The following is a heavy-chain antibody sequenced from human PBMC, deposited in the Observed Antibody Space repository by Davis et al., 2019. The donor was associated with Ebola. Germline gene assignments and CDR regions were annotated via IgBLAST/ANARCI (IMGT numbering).Heavy chain of an antibody. D-gene: IGHD3-10*01. CDR3: ARVVEDYYGSGSYYNSRGWFDP. V-gene: IGHV1-69*06. CDR1: GGTFSSYA. J-gene: IGHJ5*02. CDR2: IIPIFGTA. Sequence: AASVKVSCKASGGTFSSYAISWVRQAPGQGLEWMGGIIPIFGTANYAQKFQGRVTITADKSTSTAYMELSSLRSEDTAVYYCARVVEDYYGSGSYYNSRGWFDPWGQGTLVTVSS.